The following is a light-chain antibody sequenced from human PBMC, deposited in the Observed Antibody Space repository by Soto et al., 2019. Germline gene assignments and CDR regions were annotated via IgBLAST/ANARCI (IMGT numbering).Light chain of an antibody. Sequence: DIQMTQSQSSLSVSAVETVTIXCRASQSIRSNLNWYQQKPGKAPKLLIYAASTMQSVVPSRFSGSGSGTDFTLTISSLQPEDFATYYCQQSYSTLITFGQGTRLEIK. J-gene: IGKJ5*01. CDR2: AAS. V-gene: IGKV1-39*01. CDR3: QQSYSTLIT. CDR1: QSIRSN.